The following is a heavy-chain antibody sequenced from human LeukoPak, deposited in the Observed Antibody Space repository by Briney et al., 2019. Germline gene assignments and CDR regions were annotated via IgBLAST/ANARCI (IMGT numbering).Heavy chain of an antibody. CDR2: ISYDGSNK. D-gene: IGHD1-26*01. CDR3: ARDTSGHVGGSSYIDY. V-gene: IGHV3-30*04. J-gene: IGHJ4*02. Sequence: GRSLRLSCAASGFTFSSYAMHWVRQAPGKGLEWVAVISYDGSNKYYADSVKGRFTISRDNSKNTLYLQMNSLRAEDTAVYYCARDTSGHVGGSSYIDYWGREPWSPSPQ. CDR1: GFTFSSYA.